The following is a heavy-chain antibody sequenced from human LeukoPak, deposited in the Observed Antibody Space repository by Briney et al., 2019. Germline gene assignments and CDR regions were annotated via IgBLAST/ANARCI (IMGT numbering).Heavy chain of an antibody. V-gene: IGHV3-23*01. J-gene: IGHJ4*02. Sequence: PGGSLRLSCAASGFTFSSYAMSWARQAPGKGLEWVSAISGSGGSTYYADSVKGRFTISRDNSKNTLYLQMNSLRAEDTAVYYCAKDHLRGFSSGWSGYDYWGQGTLVTVSS. CDR3: AKDHLRGFSSGWSGYDY. D-gene: IGHD6-19*01. CDR2: ISGSGGST. CDR1: GFTFSSYA.